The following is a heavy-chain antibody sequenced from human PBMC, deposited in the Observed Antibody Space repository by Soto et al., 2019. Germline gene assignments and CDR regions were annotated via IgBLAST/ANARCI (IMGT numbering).Heavy chain of an antibody. J-gene: IGHJ6*02. Sequence: QVQLVQSGAEVKKPGSSVKVSCTASGGTFSSYAISWVRQAPGQGLEWMGGVIPIFGTANYAQKFQGRVTITADESTRQDDKERSRLTAEDTASYDCASFRSPDDEGSGVCYGEGVGEQAGMDVWGQGTTVTVSS. D-gene: IGHD3-3*01. CDR3: ASFRSPDDEGSGVCYGEGVGEQAGMDV. CDR1: GGTFSSYA. V-gene: IGHV1-69*01. CDR2: VIPIFGTA.